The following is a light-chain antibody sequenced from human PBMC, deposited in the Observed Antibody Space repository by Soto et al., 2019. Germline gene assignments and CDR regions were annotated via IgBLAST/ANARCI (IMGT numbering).Light chain of an antibody. CDR3: QKYNSLPFT. CDR2: GPS. Sequence: DIQMTQSPSSLSASVGDTVTITCRASQDISNYLAWFQQKPGEAPKLLIYGPSTLESGVPSRFSGGKSGTDFTLTISGLQPEDVAIYYCQKYNSLPFTFGPGIKVEIQ. CDR1: QDISNY. J-gene: IGKJ3*01. V-gene: IGKV1-27*01.